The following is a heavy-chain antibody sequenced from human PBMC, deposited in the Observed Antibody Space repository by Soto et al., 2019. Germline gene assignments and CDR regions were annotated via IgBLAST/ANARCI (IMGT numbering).Heavy chain of an antibody. CDR1: GDSVSSVGFH. CDR3: ASAPVGFDTRSYFDY. D-gene: IGHD2-2*01. Sequence: SSETLSLTCTVSGDSVSSVGFHWAWLRRPPGKGMEWIGYIYNGGSTYYRPSLESRMHISLDATRNHYSLRLTSVTAADTAVYFCASAPVGFDTRSYFDYWAQRKLVTGSS. J-gene: IGHJ4*02. CDR2: IYNGGST. V-gene: IGHV4-30-4*01.